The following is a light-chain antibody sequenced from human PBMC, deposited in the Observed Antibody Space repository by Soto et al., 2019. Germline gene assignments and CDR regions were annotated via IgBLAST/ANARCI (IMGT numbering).Light chain of an antibody. CDR1: GGNIASDS. CDR2: ENT. CDR3: QSSHQNDQV. V-gene: IGLV6-57*04. J-gene: IGLJ3*02. Sequence: NFMLTQPHSVSESPGKTVTIPCTRSGGNIASDSVQWYQQRPGSVPTPLIYENTQRPSRVPSRFSGSIDSSSNSASLTISGLQPEDEADYYCQSSHQNDQVFGGGTKVTVL.